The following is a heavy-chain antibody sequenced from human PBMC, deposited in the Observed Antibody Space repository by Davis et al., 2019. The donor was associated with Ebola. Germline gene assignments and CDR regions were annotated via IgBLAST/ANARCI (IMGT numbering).Heavy chain of an antibody. V-gene: IGHV3-73*01. Sequence: GGSLRLSCAASGFTFSGSAMHWVRQASGKGLEWVGRIRSKANSYATAYAASVKGRFTISRDNSKNTLYLQMSSLRAEDTAVYYCARDNRGRPLGYWGQGTLVIVSS. CDR2: IRSKANSYAT. CDR1: GFTFSGSA. D-gene: IGHD3-16*02. CDR3: ARDNRGRPLGY. J-gene: IGHJ4*02.